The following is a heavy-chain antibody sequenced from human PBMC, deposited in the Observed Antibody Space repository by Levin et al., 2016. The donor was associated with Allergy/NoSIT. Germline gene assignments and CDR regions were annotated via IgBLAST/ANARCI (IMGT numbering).Heavy chain of an antibody. CDR2: INPNSGGT. V-gene: IGHV1-2*05. D-gene: IGHD6-13*01. J-gene: IGHJ4*02. CDR3: ARGVRIAAAILSSGYKSGFDY. Sequence: WVRQAPGQGLEWMGRINPNSGGTNYAQKFQGRVTMTRDTSISTAYMELSRLRSDDTVVYYCARGVRIAAAILSSGYKSGFDYWGQGTLVTVSS.